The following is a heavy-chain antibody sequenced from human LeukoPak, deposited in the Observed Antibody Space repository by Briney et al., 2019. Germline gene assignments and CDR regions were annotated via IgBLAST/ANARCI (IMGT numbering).Heavy chain of an antibody. D-gene: IGHD2-2*01. CDR3: ARCYCSSTSCLFDY. Sequence: PSETLSLTCTVSGGSISSYYWSWIRQPPGKGLEWIGYIYYSGSTNYNPSLKSRVTISVDTSKNQFSLKLSSVTAADTAVYYCARCYCSSTSCLFDYWGQGTLVTVSS. J-gene: IGHJ4*02. CDR2: IYYSGST. V-gene: IGHV4-59*08. CDR1: GGSISSYY.